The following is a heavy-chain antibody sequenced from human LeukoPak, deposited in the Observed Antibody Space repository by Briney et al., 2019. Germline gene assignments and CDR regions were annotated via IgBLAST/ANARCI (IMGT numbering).Heavy chain of an antibody. CDR3: ARFSSSWYGVDV. CDR1: GCSINSYF. J-gene: IGHJ6*04. CDR2: IYYSGST. V-gene: IGHV4-59*01. Sequence: SETLSLTCTVSGCSINSYFWPWIRQPPGKGLEWIGYIYYSGSTNYNPSLKSRVTISVDTSKNHFSLKLSSVTAADTAVYYCARFSSSWYGVDVWGKGITVTVSS. D-gene: IGHD6-13*01.